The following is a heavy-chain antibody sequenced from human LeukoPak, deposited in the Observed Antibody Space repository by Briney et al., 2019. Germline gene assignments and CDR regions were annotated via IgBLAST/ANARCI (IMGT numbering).Heavy chain of an antibody. D-gene: IGHD5-18*01. CDR3: ARHCIQNRYGFNYYYYMDV. CDR2: INHSGST. V-gene: IGHV4-34*01. Sequence: SETLSLTCALYGGSFSGYYWSWIRQPPGKGLEWIGEINHSGSTNYNPSLKSRVTISVDTSKNQFSLKLSSVTAADTAVYYCARHCIQNRYGFNYYYYMDVWGKGTTVTVSS. CDR1: GGSFSGYY. J-gene: IGHJ6*03.